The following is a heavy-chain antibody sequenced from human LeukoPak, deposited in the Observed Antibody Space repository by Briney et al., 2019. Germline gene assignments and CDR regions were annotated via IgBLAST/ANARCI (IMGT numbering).Heavy chain of an antibody. CDR3: VRDHVGGSCVDCPLGDAFDT. D-gene: IGHD2-15*01. V-gene: IGHV3-64*01. J-gene: IGHJ3*02. CDR1: GFTFSTYA. Sequence: GGSLRLSCAASGFTFSTYAMHWVRQAPGKGLEYVSAISSNGGSTYYANSVKGRFTISRDNAKNSLFLQMNSLRAEDSAMYYCVRDHVGGSCVDCPLGDAFDTWGQGTMVTVSS. CDR2: ISSNGGST.